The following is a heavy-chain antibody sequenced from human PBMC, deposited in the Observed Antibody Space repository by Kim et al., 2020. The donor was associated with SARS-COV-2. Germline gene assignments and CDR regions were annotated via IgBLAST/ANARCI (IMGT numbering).Heavy chain of an antibody. Sequence: VKGRFTISRDNAKNSLYLQMNSLRAEDTAVYYCARFGVEYYYDSSGYSDYWGQGTLVTVSS. CDR3: ARFGVEYYYDSSGYSDY. D-gene: IGHD3-22*01. J-gene: IGHJ4*02. V-gene: IGHV3-11*04.